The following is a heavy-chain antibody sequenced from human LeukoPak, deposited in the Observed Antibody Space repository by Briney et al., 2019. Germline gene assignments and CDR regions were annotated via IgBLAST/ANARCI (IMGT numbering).Heavy chain of an antibody. J-gene: IGHJ4*02. Sequence: GGSLRLSCAASGFTFSSYAMHWVRQAPGKGLEWVTVISYDGSNKYYADSVKGRFTISRDNSKNTLYLQMNSLRAEDTAVYYCAKPVVVYYYDSSGYHPFDYWGQGTLVTVSS. V-gene: IGHV3-30-3*02. CDR3: AKPVVVYYYDSSGYHPFDY. D-gene: IGHD3-22*01. CDR1: GFTFSSYA. CDR2: ISYDGSNK.